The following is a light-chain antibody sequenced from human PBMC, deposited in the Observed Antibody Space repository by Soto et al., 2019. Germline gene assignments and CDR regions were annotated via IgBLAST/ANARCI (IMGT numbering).Light chain of an antibody. Sequence: QSVLTQPASVSGSPGQSITISCTGTSSDVGGYNYVSWYQQHPGKAPKLMIYDVSNRPSGVSNRFSGSKSGNTASLTISGLQAEDEADYYCSSYTSSSNPYVFG. CDR2: DVS. CDR3: SSYTSSSNPYV. CDR1: SSDVGGYNY. J-gene: IGLJ1*01. V-gene: IGLV2-14*01.